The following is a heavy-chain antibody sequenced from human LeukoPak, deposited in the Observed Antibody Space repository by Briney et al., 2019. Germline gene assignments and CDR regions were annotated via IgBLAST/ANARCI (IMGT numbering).Heavy chain of an antibody. CDR3: ATEFYDFLSGESWFDP. CDR2: IDYSGRT. V-gene: IGHV4-39*07. Sequence: SETLSLTCSVSGDSIDSVSYYWGWLRQAPGKGPEWIASIDYSGRTFYNPSLRSRVTISVDTSNNGFSLNLTSVTAADTAVYYCATEFYDFLSGESWFDPWGQGALVTVS. CDR1: GDSIDSVSYY. D-gene: IGHD3-9*01. J-gene: IGHJ5*02.